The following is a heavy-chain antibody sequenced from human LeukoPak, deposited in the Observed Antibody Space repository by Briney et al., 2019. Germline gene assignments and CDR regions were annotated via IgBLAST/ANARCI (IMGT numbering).Heavy chain of an antibody. V-gene: IGHV4-30-4*08. CDR2: IYYSGST. CDR3: ARVDDGDYGYAFDI. D-gene: IGHD4-17*01. J-gene: IGHJ3*02. CDR1: GGSISSGDYY. Sequence: SQTLSLTCTVSGGSISSGDYYWSWLRQPPGKGLEWIGYIYYSGSTYYNPSLKSRVTISVDTSKNQFSLKLSSVTAADTAVYYCARVDDGDYGYAFDIWGQGTMVTVSS.